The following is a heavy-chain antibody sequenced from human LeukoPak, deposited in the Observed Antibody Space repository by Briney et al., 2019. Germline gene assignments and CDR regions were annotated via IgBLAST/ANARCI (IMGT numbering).Heavy chain of an antibody. CDR1: GGSFSGYY. V-gene: IGHV4-34*01. CDR2: INHSGST. J-gene: IGHJ4*02. D-gene: IGHD2-21*02. CDR3: ARGRRGVVTAN. Sequence: KSSETLSLTCAVYGGSFSGYYWSWIRQPPGKGLGWIGEINHSGSTNYNPSLKSRVTISVDTSKNQFSLKLSSVTAADTAVYYCARGRRGVVTANWGQGTLVTVSS.